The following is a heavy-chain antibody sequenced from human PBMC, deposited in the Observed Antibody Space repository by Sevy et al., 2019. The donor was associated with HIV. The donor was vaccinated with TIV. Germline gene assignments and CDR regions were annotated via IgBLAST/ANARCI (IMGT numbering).Heavy chain of an antibody. V-gene: IGHV1-46*01. CDR1: GYVLSYFH. CDR2: IHPTGRDI. J-gene: IGHJ4*02. Sequence: ASVKVSCKASGYVLSYFHIHWVRQAPRQGPERMGIIHPTGRDITYALKFQGRFTMTRDASTNTVYMDLSSLTSEDMAVYYCARGDSGSGRGFDYWGQGTLVTVSS. D-gene: IGHD3-10*01. CDR3: ARGDSGSGRGFDY.